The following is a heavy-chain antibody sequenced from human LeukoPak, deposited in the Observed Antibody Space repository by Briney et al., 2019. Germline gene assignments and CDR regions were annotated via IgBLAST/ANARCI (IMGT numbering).Heavy chain of an antibody. V-gene: IGHV1-69*04. J-gene: IGHJ4*02. Sequence: GASVKVSCKASGGTFSSYAISWVRQAPGQGLEWMGRIIPILGIANYAQKFQGRVTITAGKSTSTAYMELSSLRSEDTAVYYCARSAGARGPEDYWGQGTLVTVSS. CDR1: GGTFSSYA. CDR2: IIPILGIA. D-gene: IGHD1-26*01. CDR3: ARSAGARGPEDY.